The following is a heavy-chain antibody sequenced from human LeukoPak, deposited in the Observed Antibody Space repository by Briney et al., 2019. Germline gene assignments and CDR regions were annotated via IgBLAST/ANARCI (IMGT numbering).Heavy chain of an antibody. CDR2: IGSDSRDK. V-gene: IGHV3-30*02. CDR1: GFNFSNYG. Sequence: QPGGSLRLSCAASGFNFSNYGMNWIRQTPGKGLEWVSLIGSDSRDKYYADSVKGRFAVSRDNSKNKLFLEMNRLTVQDTALYYCANEDGTSDTWGQGTMVSVFS. CDR3: ANEDGTSDT. J-gene: IGHJ3*02.